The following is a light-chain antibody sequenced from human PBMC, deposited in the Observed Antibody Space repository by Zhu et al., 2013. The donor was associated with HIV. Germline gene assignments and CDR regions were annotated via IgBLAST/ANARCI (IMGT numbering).Light chain of an antibody. J-gene: IGKJ3*01. Sequence: DIVMTQSPLSLPVTPGEPASISCRSSQSLLHSNGYNYLDWYLQKPGQSPQLLIYLGSNRASGVPDRFSGSGSGTDFTLKISRVEAEDVGVYYCMQALQTPATFGPGTKVEVK. CDR1: QSLLHSNGYNY. CDR2: LGS. V-gene: IGKV2-28*01. CDR3: MQALQTPAT.